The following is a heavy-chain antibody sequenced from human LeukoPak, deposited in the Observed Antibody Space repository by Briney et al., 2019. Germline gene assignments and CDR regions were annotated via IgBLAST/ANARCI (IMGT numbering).Heavy chain of an antibody. CDR3: AGISYSGTWPVGY. CDR1: GFTFSTYS. Sequence: GGSLRLSCVASGFTFSTYSMNWVRQAPGKGLEWVSGISAGGDTTYTADSVRGRFTISRDNSNNTLYLQMNTLTAEDTAVYYCAGISYSGTWPVGYWGQGALVTVTA. V-gene: IGHV3-23*01. D-gene: IGHD6-25*01. J-gene: IGHJ4*02. CDR2: ISAGGDTT.